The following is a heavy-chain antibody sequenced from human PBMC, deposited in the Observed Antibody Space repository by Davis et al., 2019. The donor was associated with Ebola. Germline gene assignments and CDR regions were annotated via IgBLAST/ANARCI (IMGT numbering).Heavy chain of an antibody. V-gene: IGHV4-34*01. J-gene: IGHJ5*02. CDR2: INHNGNT. D-gene: IGHD2-8*02. CDR3: ARGRYFPRVAVGVYAKFDP. Sequence: GSLRLSCGVYDGSLSGYYWNWIRQPPGKGLEWIGEINHNGNTNYNPSLKSRVTMSLDTSKDQFSLKLNSVTAADTAVYYCARGRYFPRVAVGVYAKFDPWGPGTLVTVSS. CDR1: DGSLSGYY.